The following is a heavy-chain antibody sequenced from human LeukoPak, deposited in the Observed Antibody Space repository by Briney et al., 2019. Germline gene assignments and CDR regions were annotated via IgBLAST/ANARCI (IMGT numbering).Heavy chain of an antibody. Sequence: VKVSCKASGGTFSSYAISWVRQAPGQGLEWMGGIIPIFGTANYAQKFQGRVTITTDESTSTAYMELSSLRSEDTAVYYCAVNSGSYSLLWEYLYYFDYWGQGTLVTVSS. V-gene: IGHV1-69*13. CDR1: GGTFSSYA. CDR3: AVNSGSYSLLWEYLYYFDY. CDR2: IIPIFGTA. D-gene: IGHD1-26*01. J-gene: IGHJ4*02.